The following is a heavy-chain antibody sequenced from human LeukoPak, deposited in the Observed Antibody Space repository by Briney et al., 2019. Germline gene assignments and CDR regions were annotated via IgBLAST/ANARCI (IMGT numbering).Heavy chain of an antibody. D-gene: IGHD4-17*01. CDR1: GFTFRTLA. CDR2: ISDNGRST. J-gene: IGHJ4*02. V-gene: IGHV3-23*01. Sequence: GGSLRLSCAASGFTFRTLAMSWVRQAPGKGLERVSTISDNGRSTHYADSVKGRFTISRDNSKNTLYLQMNSLRAEDTAVYYCAKDGPYGDHEIDCWGQGTLVTVSS. CDR3: AKDGPYGDHEIDC.